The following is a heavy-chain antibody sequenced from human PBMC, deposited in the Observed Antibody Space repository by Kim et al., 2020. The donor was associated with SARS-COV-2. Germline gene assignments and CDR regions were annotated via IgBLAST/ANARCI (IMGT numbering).Heavy chain of an antibody. D-gene: IGHD6-13*01. J-gene: IGHJ4*02. Sequence: GGSLRLSCAASGFTFSSYAMHWVRQAPGKGLEWVAVISYDGSNKYYADSVKGRFTISRDNSKNTLYLQMNSLRAEDTAVYYCAYGSSWSHWGQGTLVTVSS. CDR3: AYGSSWSH. CDR1: GFTFSSYA. V-gene: IGHV3-30*04. CDR2: ISYDGSNK.